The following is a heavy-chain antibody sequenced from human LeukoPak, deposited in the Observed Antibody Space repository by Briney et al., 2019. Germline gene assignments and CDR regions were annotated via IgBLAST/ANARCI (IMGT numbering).Heavy chain of an antibody. D-gene: IGHD3-9*01. Sequence: GGSLRLSCAASGFTFSNYAMSWVRQAPGKGLEWVSVTSGTGGNTYYADSVKGRFTISRDNSDNTLDLQMNSLRAEDTAVYYCAKFEFNYYYYGMDVWGQGTTVTVSS. CDR2: TSGTGGNT. CDR1: GFTFSNYA. V-gene: IGHV3-23*01. J-gene: IGHJ6*02. CDR3: AKFEFNYYYYGMDV.